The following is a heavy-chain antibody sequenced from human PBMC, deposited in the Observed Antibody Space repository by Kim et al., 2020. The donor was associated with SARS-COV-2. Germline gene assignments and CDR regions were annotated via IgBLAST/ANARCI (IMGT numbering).Heavy chain of an antibody. Sequence: SVKVSCKASGGTFSSYAISWVRQAPGQGLEWMGGIIPIFGTANYAQKFQGRVTITADESTSTAYMELSSLRSEDTAVYYCARFPVGATGESDYWGQGTLVTVSS. J-gene: IGHJ4*02. V-gene: IGHV1-69*13. CDR2: IIPIFGTA. D-gene: IGHD1-26*01. CDR3: ARFPVGATGESDY. CDR1: GGTFSSYA.